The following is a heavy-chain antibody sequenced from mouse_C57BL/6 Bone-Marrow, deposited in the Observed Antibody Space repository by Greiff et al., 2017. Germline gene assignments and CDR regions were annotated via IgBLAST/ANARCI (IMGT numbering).Heavy chain of an antibody. CDR1: GYTFTDYE. J-gene: IGHJ2*01. CDR3: TRGLTTVVATDY. CDR2: IDPETGGT. D-gene: IGHD1-1*01. Sequence: QVQLQQSGAELVRPGASVTLSCKASGYTFTDYEMPWVKQTPVHGLEWIGAIDPETGGTAYNQKFKGKAILTADKSSSTAYMELRSLTSEDSAVYYCTRGLTTVVATDYWGQGTTLTVSS. V-gene: IGHV1-15*01.